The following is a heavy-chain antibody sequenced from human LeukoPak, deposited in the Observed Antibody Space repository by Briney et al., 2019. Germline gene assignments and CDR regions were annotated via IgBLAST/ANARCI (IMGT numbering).Heavy chain of an antibody. CDR2: ISASGAGT. V-gene: IGHV3-23*01. Sequence: GGSLRLSCATSGLTFSNSGMSWVRQAPGKGLEWVSTISASGAGTYYADSVKGRFTVSRDNSKNTLYLQMNSLRAEDTAVYYCAKDRLRYCSGGNCYSPVDYWGQGTLVTVSS. D-gene: IGHD2-15*01. CDR1: GLTFSNSG. J-gene: IGHJ4*02. CDR3: AKDRLRYCSGGNCYSPVDY.